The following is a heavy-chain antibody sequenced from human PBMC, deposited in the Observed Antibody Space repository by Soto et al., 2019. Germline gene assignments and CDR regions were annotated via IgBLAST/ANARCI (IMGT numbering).Heavy chain of an antibody. CDR1: GYTFTAYY. V-gene: IGHV1-2*04. D-gene: IGHD1-26*01. Sequence: ASVKVSCKASGYTFTAYYIHRLRQAPGQGLEWMGWVNPHSGATVFAQKFLGSVTLTTDTSINTAYMELTSLTSDDTALYYCARPPNPWEPYAFHIWGHGTLVTVSS. CDR3: ARPPNPWEPYAFHI. CDR2: VNPHSGAT. J-gene: IGHJ3*02.